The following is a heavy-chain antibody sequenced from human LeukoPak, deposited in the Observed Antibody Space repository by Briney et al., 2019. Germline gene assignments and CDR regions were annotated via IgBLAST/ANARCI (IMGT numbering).Heavy chain of an antibody. V-gene: IGHV1-18*01. CDR2: ISAYNGNT. CDR1: GYTFTSYG. CDR3: ARARWSAYSGSYLVLDY. J-gene: IGHJ4*02. Sequence: GASVKVSCKASGYTFTSYGISWVRQAPGQGLEWMGWISAYNGNTNYAQKFQGRVTMTRDTSTSTVYMELSSLRSEDTAVYYCARARWSAYSGSYLVLDYWGQGTLVTVSS. D-gene: IGHD1-26*01.